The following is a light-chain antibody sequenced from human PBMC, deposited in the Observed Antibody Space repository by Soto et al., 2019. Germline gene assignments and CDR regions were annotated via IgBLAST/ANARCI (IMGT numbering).Light chain of an antibody. V-gene: IGKV1-33*01. Sequence: DIQMPQSHSSLSASVGDRVTITCQASQDINKNLIWYQQKPGKAPKLLIYDASDLETGVPSRFSGSGSGTGFTFTISSLQPEDFATYYCQQYESLPLTFGQGTRLEIK. CDR3: QQYESLPLT. CDR1: QDINKN. CDR2: DAS. J-gene: IGKJ5*01.